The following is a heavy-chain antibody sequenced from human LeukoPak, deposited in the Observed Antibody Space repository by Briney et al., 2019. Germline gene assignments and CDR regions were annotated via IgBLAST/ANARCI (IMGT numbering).Heavy chain of an antibody. CDR1: GGSISSYD. V-gene: IGHV4-4*07. J-gene: IGHJ4*02. CDR2: IYTSGST. D-gene: IGHD6-13*01. CDR3: ARDQYSSSWSHFDY. Sequence: SETLSLTCTVSGGSISSYDWSWIRQPAGKGLEWIGRIYTSGSTNYNPSLKSRVTISVDKSKNQFSLKLSSVTAADTAVYYCARDQYSSSWSHFDYWGQGTLVTVSS.